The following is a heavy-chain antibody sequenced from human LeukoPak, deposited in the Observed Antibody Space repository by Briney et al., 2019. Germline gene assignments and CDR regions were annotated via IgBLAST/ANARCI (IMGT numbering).Heavy chain of an antibody. D-gene: IGHD3-16*01. Sequence: ASVKVSCKAPGYTFTSYGISWVRQAPGQGLEWMGWISAYNGNTNYAQKLQGRVTMTTDTSTSTAYMELRSLRSDDTAVYYCARDGSDWGYYYYYGMDVWGQGTTVTVSS. V-gene: IGHV1-18*01. CDR1: GYTFTSYG. CDR2: ISAYNGNT. J-gene: IGHJ6*02. CDR3: ARDGSDWGYYYYYGMDV.